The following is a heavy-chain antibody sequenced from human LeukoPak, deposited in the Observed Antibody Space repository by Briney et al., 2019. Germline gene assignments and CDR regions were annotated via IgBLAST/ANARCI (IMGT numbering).Heavy chain of an antibody. V-gene: IGHV1-18*01. CDR2: ISAYNGNT. CDR1: GGTFSSYA. D-gene: IGHD1-26*01. J-gene: IGHJ4*02. CDR3: ARDYSGSPDY. Sequence: GASVKVSCKASGGTFSSYAISWVRQAPGQGLEWMGWISAYNGNTDYAQNLQGRVTMTTDTSTSTAYMELRSLRSDDTAVYFCARDYSGSPDYWGQGTLVTVSS.